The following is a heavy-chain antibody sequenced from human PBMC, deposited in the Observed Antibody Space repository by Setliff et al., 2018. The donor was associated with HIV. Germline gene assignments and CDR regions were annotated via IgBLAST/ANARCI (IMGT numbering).Heavy chain of an antibody. Sequence: PSETLSLTCAVYGGSFSGYHWGWIRQPPGEGLEWIGSIYYLGNTYYNPSLKSRLTISVDTSRNLFSLHLSSVTAADTAVYYCARLFSGSPGDYWGQGTLVTVSS. J-gene: IGHJ4*02. CDR3: ARLFSGSPGDY. CDR2: IYYLGNT. V-gene: IGHV4-39*01. D-gene: IGHD3-10*01. CDR1: GGSFSGYH.